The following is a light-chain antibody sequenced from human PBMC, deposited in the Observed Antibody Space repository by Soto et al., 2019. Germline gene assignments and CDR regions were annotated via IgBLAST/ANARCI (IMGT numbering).Light chain of an antibody. CDR3: AAWDASLNGYG. Sequence: QSALTQPPSASGTPGQRVTISCSTSSSNIGGNTVNWYQQVPGTAPKLLIYSYDQRPSGVPDRFSGSKSGTSASLAISGLQSEDEADYYCAAWDASLNGYGFGTGTKVTVL. J-gene: IGLJ1*01. CDR1: SSNIGGNT. V-gene: IGLV1-44*01. CDR2: SYD.